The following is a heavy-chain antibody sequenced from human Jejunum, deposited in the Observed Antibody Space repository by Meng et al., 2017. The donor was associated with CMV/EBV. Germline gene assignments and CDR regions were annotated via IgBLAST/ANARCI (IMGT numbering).Heavy chain of an antibody. J-gene: IGHJ4*02. CDR1: GYPFPRGY. Sequence: SGYPFPRGYLNWVRQAPGQGLEWMGIINPNAGDSKYAQRFQGRVTVTRDTSTSTVYMELSSLRSEDTAVYYCARGRNYGSGSQYYFDFWGQGTLVTVSS. CDR3: ARGRNYGSGSQYYFDF. V-gene: IGHV1-46*01. D-gene: IGHD3-10*01. CDR2: INPNAGDS.